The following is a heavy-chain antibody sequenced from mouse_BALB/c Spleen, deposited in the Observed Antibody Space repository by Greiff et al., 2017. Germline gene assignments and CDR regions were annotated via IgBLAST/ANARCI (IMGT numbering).Heavy chain of an antibody. J-gene: IGHJ3*01. CDR3: TRGDNGDDAWFAY. CDR1: GFTFSSYG. D-gene: IGHD2-2*01. Sequence: EVMLVESGGDLVKPGGSLKLSCAASGFTFSSYGMSWVRQAPDKKLEWVATISSGGSYTYYPDCVKGRFTISRDNARNILYLQMSSLRSEDTAMYYCTRGDNGDDAWFAYWGQGTLVTVSA. V-gene: IGHV5-6*02. CDR2: ISSGGSYT.